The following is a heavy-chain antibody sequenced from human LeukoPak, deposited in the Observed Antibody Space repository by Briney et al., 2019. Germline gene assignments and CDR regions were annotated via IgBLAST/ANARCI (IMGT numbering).Heavy chain of an antibody. CDR3: ARDGGIAAAGFDY. CDR2: MNPNSGNT. Sequence: ASVKVSCKASGYTFTSYDINWVRQATGQGLEWMGWMNPNSGNTKYSQKFQGRVTITRDTSASTAYMELSSLRSEDTAVYYCARDGGIAAAGFDYWGQGTLVTVSS. J-gene: IGHJ4*02. V-gene: IGHV1-8*01. D-gene: IGHD6-13*01. CDR1: GYTFTSYD.